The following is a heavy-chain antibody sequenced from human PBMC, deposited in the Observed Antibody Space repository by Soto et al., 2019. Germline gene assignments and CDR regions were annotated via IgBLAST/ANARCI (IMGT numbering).Heavy chain of an antibody. CDR1: GYTFTSNG. Sequence: ASVKVSCKASGYTFTSNGISWVRQAPGQGLEWMGWISAYNGNTNYAQKLQGRVTMTADTSTSTAYMELRSLRSDDTAVYYSARVPMYYYGSGSSFDYWGQVTLVTVSS. V-gene: IGHV1-18*04. CDR2: ISAYNGNT. CDR3: ARVPMYYYGSGSSFDY. D-gene: IGHD3-10*01. J-gene: IGHJ4*02.